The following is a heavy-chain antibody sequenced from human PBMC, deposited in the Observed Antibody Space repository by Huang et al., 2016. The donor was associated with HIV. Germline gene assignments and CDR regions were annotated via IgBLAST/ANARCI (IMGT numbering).Heavy chain of an antibody. CDR1: GFTVSGNS. D-gene: IGHD4-17*01. J-gene: IGHJ6*02. Sequence: EVQLVESGGGLIQPGGSLRLSCAASGFTVSGNSLSWVRQAPGKGVEWVLISNSGGNTYHADSVTRRFTISRDKSKNTLYLQMNSLRAEDTAVYYCAREDTVTTRNYYYVMDVWGQGTTVTVSS. CDR3: AREDTVTTRNYYYVMDV. V-gene: IGHV3-53*01. CDR2: SNSGGNT.